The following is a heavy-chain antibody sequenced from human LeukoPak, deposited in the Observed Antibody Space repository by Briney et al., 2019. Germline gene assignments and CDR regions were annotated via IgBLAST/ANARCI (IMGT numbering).Heavy chain of an antibody. J-gene: IGHJ4*02. Sequence: PGGSLRLSCAAPGFTFSFHAMSWVRQAPGKGLEWVLGITGSGGSTYYADSVKGRFTISRDNSKSTLYLQMNSLRAEDTAVYYCAKDRHVVITTPLDYWGQGALVTVSS. CDR1: GFTFSFHA. CDR3: AKDRHVVITTPLDY. CDR2: ITGSGGST. D-gene: IGHD3-22*01. V-gene: IGHV3-23*01.